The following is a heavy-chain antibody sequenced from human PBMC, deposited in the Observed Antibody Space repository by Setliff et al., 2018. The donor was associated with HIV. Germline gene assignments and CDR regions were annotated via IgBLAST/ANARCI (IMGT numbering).Heavy chain of an antibody. J-gene: IGHJ4*02. Sequence: ASVKVSCKASGYSFNSFGITWVRQAPGQGLEWMGWISPYNGNTNYAEVLQGRVTMTTDTSTRTAYMELTSLRSDDTAVYYCARGVVFYYDSSGRYVVKYFDYWGQGTLVTSP. CDR2: ISPYNGNT. CDR3: ARGVVFYYDSSGRYVVKYFDY. CDR1: GYSFNSFG. D-gene: IGHD3-22*01. V-gene: IGHV1-18*01.